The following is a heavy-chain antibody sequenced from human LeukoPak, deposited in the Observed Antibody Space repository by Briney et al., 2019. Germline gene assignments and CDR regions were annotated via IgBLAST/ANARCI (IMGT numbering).Heavy chain of an antibody. J-gene: IGHJ6*02. V-gene: IGHV3-23*01. CDR2: ISGSGGST. CDR1: GFTFSSYA. D-gene: IGHD3-3*01. Sequence: GSLRLSCAASGFTFSSYAMSWVRQAPGKGLEWVSAISGSGGSTYYADSVKGRFTISRDNSKNTLYLQMNSLRAEDTAVYYCAKGVYYDFWGGYYYYYGMDVWGQGTTVTVSS. CDR3: AKGVYYDFWGGYYYYYGMDV.